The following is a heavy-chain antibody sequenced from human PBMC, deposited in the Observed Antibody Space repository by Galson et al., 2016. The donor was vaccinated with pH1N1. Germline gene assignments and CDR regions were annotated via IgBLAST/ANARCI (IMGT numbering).Heavy chain of an antibody. J-gene: IGHJ4*02. CDR2: IYPGDSDT. CDR1: GYSFSNYW. CDR3: ARSTKGVSTGHFDS. D-gene: IGHD1-1*01. V-gene: IGHV5-51*03. Sequence: QSGAEVKKPRESLRISCKGFGYSFSNYWIAWVRQMPGKGLECMGVIYPGDSDTKYNPSFEGQVVISAGKSISSVFLQWNSLEASDTAMYYCARSTKGVSTGHFDSWGQGILVAVSS.